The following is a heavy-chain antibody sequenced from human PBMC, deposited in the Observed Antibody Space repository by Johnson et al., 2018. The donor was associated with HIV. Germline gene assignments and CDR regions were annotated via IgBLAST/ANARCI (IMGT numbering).Heavy chain of an antibody. CDR1: GFTFSYYW. J-gene: IGHJ3*02. D-gene: IGHD2-8*01. V-gene: IGHV3-7*05. Sequence: VQLVESGGGVVQPGRSLRLSCAVSGFTFSYYWMSWVRQAPGKGLEWVANIKQDGSEKYYVDSVKGRFTISRDNAKKSLYLQMNSLRDEDTALYYCARSQGGGRILYYAFDIWGQGTMVTVSS. CDR2: IKQDGSEK. CDR3: ARSQGGGRILYYAFDI.